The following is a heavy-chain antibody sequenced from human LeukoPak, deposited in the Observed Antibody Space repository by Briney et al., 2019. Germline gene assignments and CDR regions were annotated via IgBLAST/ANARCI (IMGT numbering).Heavy chain of an antibody. CDR3: AALTWIEMYENWFDL. CDR2: INPNSGGT. D-gene: IGHD1-1*01. V-gene: IGHV1-2*02. J-gene: IGHJ5*02. CDR1: GYSFTSYY. Sequence: ASVKVSCKASGYSFTSYYMHWVRQAPGQGLEWMGWINPNSGGTNYAQKFQGRVTMTRDTSISTAYMELSRLRSDDTAVYYCAALTWIEMYENWFDLWGQGTLVTVSS.